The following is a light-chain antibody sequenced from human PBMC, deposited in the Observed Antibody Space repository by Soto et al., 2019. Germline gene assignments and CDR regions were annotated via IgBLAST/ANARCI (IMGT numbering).Light chain of an antibody. V-gene: IGKV3-15*01. CDR2: GAS. CDR3: QQYNDWPLT. Sequence: EIVLTQSPATLALSPGERATLSCSASQSVSSYLAWYQQKPGQAPRLLIYGASSRATGVPARFSGSGSGTEFTLTISSLQSEDFAVYYCQQYNDWPLTFGGGTKVEIK. CDR1: QSVSSY. J-gene: IGKJ4*01.